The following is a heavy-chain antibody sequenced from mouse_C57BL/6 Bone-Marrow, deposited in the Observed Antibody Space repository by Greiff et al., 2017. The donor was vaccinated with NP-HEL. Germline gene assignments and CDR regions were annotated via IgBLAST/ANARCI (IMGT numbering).Heavy chain of an antibody. CDR1: GYTFTEYT. Sequence: QVHVKQSGAELVKPGASVKLSCKASGYTFTEYTIHWVKQRSGQGLEWIGWFYPGSGSIKYNEKFKDKATLTADKSSSTVYMELSRLTSEDSAVYFCARHEERDYYDYDLFAYWGQGTLVTVSA. CDR3: ARHEERDYYDYDLFAY. D-gene: IGHD2-4*01. CDR2: FYPGSGSI. J-gene: IGHJ3*01. V-gene: IGHV1-62-2*01.